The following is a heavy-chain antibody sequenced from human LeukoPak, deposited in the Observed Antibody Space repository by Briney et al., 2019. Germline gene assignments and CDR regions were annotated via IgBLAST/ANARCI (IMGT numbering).Heavy chain of an antibody. CDR3: TRGSGYYFAGLDY. CDR2: ISYDGSNK. Sequence: GGSLRLSCAASGFTFSSYGMHWVRQAPGKGLEWVAVISYDGSNKYYADSVKGRFTISRDNSKNTLYLQMNSLRAEDTAVYYCTRGSGYYFAGLDYWGQGTLVTVSS. V-gene: IGHV3-30*03. J-gene: IGHJ4*02. CDR1: GFTFSSYG. D-gene: IGHD3-22*01.